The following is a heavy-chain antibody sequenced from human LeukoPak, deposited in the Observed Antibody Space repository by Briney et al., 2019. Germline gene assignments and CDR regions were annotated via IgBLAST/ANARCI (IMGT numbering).Heavy chain of an antibody. CDR2: INPNSGGT. V-gene: IGHV1-2*02. Sequence: GASVKVSCKASGYSFISYYIHWVRQAPGQGLEWMGWINPNSGGTNYAQNFQDRVTMTRDTSISTAYMELNRLKSDDTAVYYCARNIRSAGSSSMTTPNWGQGTPVTVSS. D-gene: IGHD6-6*01. CDR3: ARNIRSAGSSSMTTPN. J-gene: IGHJ4*02. CDR1: GYSFISYY.